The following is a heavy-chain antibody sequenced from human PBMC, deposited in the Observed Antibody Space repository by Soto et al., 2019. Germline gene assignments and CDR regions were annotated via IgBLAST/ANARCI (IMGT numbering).Heavy chain of an antibody. J-gene: IGHJ4*02. V-gene: IGHV4-39*01. D-gene: IGHD5-12*01. CDR1: DDSINSDKYY. CDR2: IYYRGNA. Sequence: QLQLQESGPGLVKPSETLTLTGSVPDDSINSDKYYWGWIRQPPGKGLEWIGSIYYRGNAYYNPSLQTRVTISLDKSKSQFSLKLNSVTAADSAVYFCARLEGLATISYYFDFWGPGALVTVSS. CDR3: ARLEGLATISYYFDF.